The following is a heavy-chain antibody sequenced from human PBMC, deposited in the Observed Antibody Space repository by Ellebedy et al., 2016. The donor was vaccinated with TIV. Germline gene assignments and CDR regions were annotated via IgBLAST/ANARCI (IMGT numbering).Heavy chain of an antibody. CDR1: GYTFTSYD. D-gene: IGHD3-10*01. CDR2: IIPIFGTP. V-gene: IGHV1-69*06. J-gene: IGHJ4*02. CDR3: ARESLDGMVPRGDFDY. Sequence: SVKVSXXASGYTFTSYDINWVRQAPGQGLEWMGGIIPIFGTPNYAQKFQGRVTITADKSTSTAYMDLSSLRSEDTAVYYCARESLDGMVPRGDFDYWGQGTLVTVSS.